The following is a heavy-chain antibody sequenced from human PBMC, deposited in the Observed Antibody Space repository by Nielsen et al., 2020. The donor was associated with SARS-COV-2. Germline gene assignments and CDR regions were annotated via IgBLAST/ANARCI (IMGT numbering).Heavy chain of an antibody. Sequence: GRSLRLSCSASGFTFSSTWMDWVRQAPGQGLVWVSRINPSGSGTAYADSVKGRFAVSRDNAGNTVVLQIHSLRVEDTAVYYCAGGADFWSGTQKYYMDVWGKVTTVTVSS. CDR2: INPSGSGT. CDR1: GFTFSSTW. J-gene: IGHJ6*03. CDR3: AGGADFWSGTQKYYMDV. V-gene: IGHV3-74*01. D-gene: IGHD3-3*01.